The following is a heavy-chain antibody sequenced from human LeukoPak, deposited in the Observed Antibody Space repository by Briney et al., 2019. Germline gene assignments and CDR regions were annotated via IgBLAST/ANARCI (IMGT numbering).Heavy chain of an antibody. V-gene: IGHV1-69*01. Sequence: SVKVSCKTSGGTFSSYAISWVRQAPGQGLEWMGGIIPIFGTANYAQKFQGRVTITADESTSTAYMELSSLRSEDTAVYYCASDSYGYHIFDYWGQGTLVTVSS. CDR1: GGTFSSYA. CDR3: ASDSYGYHIFDY. D-gene: IGHD5-18*01. J-gene: IGHJ4*02. CDR2: IIPIFGTA.